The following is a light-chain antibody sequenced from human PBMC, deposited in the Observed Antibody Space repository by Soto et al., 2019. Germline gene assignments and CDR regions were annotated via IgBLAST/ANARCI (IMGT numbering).Light chain of an antibody. Sequence: DIVMTQSPAPLSVSPGERATLSCRASQSVSTNLAWYQQKPGQAPRLLIYGASTRATAIPARFSGSGSGTEVTLTISSLQSEDFAVYYCQQYNNWPLYTFGQGTKLEIK. CDR1: QSVSTN. CDR2: GAS. CDR3: QQYNNWPLYT. V-gene: IGKV3-15*01. J-gene: IGKJ2*01.